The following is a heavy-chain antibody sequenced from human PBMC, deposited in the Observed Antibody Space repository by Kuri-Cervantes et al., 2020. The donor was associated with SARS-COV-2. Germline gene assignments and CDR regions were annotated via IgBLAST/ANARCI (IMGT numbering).Heavy chain of an antibody. V-gene: IGHV4-39*01. CDR3: ARQHLGYYMDV. CDR1: GGSISSYY. J-gene: IGHJ6*03. CDR2: IYYSGST. Sequence: GSLRLSCTVSGGSISSYYWSWIRQPPGKGLEWIGSIYYSGSTHYNPSLKSRVSISVDTSRNQFSLKVSSVTAADTAVYSCARQHLGYYMDVWGKGTTVTVSS.